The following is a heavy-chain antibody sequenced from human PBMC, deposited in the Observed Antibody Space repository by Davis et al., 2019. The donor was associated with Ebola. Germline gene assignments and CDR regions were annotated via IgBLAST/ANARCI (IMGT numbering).Heavy chain of an antibody. CDR2: INSDGSST. D-gene: IGHD2-2*01. CDR3: ARGPPGYCSSTSCPWRYFDL. Sequence: GESLKISCAASGFTFSSYWMHWVRQAPGKGLVWVSRINSDGSSTSYADSVKGRFTISRDNAKNTLSLQMNSLRAEDTAVYYCARGPPGYCSSTSCPWRYFDLWGRGTLVTVSS. V-gene: IGHV3-74*01. J-gene: IGHJ2*01. CDR1: GFTFSSYW.